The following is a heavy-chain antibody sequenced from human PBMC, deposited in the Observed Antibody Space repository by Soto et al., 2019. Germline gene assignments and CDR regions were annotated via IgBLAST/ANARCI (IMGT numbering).Heavy chain of an antibody. Sequence: QVQLQQWGAGQLKPSGTLSLTCAVYGESFSAYSWSWIRQPPGKALEWIGEINHSGSTNYNPSLKSRVNMSIDPSTKQFTMKLTAVTAADTGVYYCARVNGGWLRLPYWGQGTVVTVSS. J-gene: IGHJ4*02. CDR1: GESFSAYS. CDR2: INHSGST. V-gene: IGHV4-34*01. D-gene: IGHD5-12*01. CDR3: ARVNGGWLRLPY.